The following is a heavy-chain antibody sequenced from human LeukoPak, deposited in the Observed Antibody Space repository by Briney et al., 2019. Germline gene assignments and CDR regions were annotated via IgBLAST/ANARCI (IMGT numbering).Heavy chain of an antibody. J-gene: IGHJ4*02. CDR3: ARTVTGSTLPPKY. CDR1: GYTFTSYG. D-gene: IGHD1-7*01. Sequence: ASVKVSCKTSGYTFTSYGISWVRQAPGQGLEWMGWISSDNGNTKYAQKLQGRVTMTTDTSTSTAYMELRSLRSDDTAVYYCARTVTGSTLPPKYWGQGTLVTVSS. CDR2: ISSDNGNT. V-gene: IGHV1-18*01.